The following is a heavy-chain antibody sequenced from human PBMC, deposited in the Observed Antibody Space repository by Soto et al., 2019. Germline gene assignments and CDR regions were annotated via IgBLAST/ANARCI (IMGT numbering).Heavy chain of an antibody. Sequence: ASVEVSCKASGYTFTSYGISWVRQAPGQGLEWMGWITAYNGNTNYAQKLQGRVSMTTDTSTSTAYMELRSLRSDDTAVYYCARGSVYQWLVPVDYWGQGTLVTVSS. CDR2: ITAYNGNT. J-gene: IGHJ4*02. CDR3: ARGSVYQWLVPVDY. V-gene: IGHV1-18*01. D-gene: IGHD6-19*01. CDR1: GYTFTSYG.